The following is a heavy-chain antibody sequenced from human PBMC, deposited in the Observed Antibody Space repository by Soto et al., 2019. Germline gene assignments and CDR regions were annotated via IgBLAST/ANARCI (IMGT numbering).Heavy chain of an antibody. Sequence: ASVKVSCKASGYTFTSYGISWVRQAPGQGLEWMGWISAYNGNTNYAQKLQGRVTMTTDTSTSTAYMELRSLRSDDPAVYYCARVRYSSGWYEGYFDYWGQGTLVTVSS. D-gene: IGHD6-19*01. J-gene: IGHJ4*02. CDR1: GYTFTSYG. CDR3: ARVRYSSGWYEGYFDY. CDR2: ISAYNGNT. V-gene: IGHV1-18*01.